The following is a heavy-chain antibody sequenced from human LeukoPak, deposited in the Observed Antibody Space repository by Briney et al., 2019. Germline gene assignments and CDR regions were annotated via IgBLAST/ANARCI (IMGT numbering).Heavy chain of an antibody. V-gene: IGHV3-23*01. J-gene: IGHJ4*02. CDR1: GFTFSSYA. CDR2: ISGSGGST. CDR3: AKERGYSYGPNYFDY. D-gene: IGHD5-18*01. Sequence: PGGSLRLSCAASGFTFSSYAMSWVRQAPGKGLEWVSAISGSGGSTYYADPVKGRFTISRDNSKNTLYLQMNSLRAEDTAVYYCAKERGYSYGPNYFDYWGQGTLVTVSS.